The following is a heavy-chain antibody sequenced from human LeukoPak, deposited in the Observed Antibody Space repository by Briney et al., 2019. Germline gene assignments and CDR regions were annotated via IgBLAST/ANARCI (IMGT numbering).Heavy chain of an antibody. CDR2: IYYSGST. Sequence: SETLSLTCTVSGGSISSSSYFWGWIRQPPGKGLEWIGSIYYSGSTYYNPSLKSRVTISVDTSKNQFSLKLSSVTAADTAVYYCARRSIAARPDYWGQGTLVTVSS. D-gene: IGHD6-6*01. J-gene: IGHJ4*02. CDR3: ARRSIAARPDY. V-gene: IGHV4-39*01. CDR1: GGSISSSSYF.